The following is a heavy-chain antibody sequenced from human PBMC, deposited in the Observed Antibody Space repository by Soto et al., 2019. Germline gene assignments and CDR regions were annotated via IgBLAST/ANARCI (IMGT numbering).Heavy chain of an antibody. CDR2: ISSSSTTI. CDR3: ARDKGGAVIGLNWFDP. D-gene: IGHD2-21*01. V-gene: IGHV3-48*02. J-gene: IGHJ5*02. Sequence: WGSLRLSCAASGFTFVTFGISLFRHSPLKWLEWISYISSSSTTIFYGGSVEGRFTVSRDNAENSLYLQMNSLRDEDTAVYYCARDKGGAVIGLNWFDPWGHGTLVTVSS. CDR1: GFTFVTFG.